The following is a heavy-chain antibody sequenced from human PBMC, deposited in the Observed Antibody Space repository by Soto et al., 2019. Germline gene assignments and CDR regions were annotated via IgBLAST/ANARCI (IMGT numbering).Heavy chain of an antibody. V-gene: IGHV3-23*01. CDR3: AKRPLTAAGFDY. Sequence: EVQLLESGGGLVQPGGSLRLSCAASGFTFSNYAMTWVRQASGKGLEWVSVITGSGGGTYFVDSVKGRFTISRDNSKNTVYLQMNSLRAEDTAVYYCAKRPLTAAGFDYWGQGTLVTVSS. D-gene: IGHD6-13*01. CDR2: ITGSGGGT. CDR1: GFTFSNYA. J-gene: IGHJ4*02.